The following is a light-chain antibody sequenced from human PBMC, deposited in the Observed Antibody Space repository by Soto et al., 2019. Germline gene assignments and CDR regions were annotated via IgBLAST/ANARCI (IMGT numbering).Light chain of an antibody. J-gene: IGKJ4*01. CDR3: QESSSTPLT. CDR1: QNIANY. CDR2: AAS. V-gene: IGKV1-39*01. Sequence: DIQMTQSPSSLSASVGDRVTITCRASQNIANYLNWYQQKPGNAPQLLSYAASSLQSGVPSRFSGSASGTDFTLTISSLQPEDFATYYCQESSSTPLTFGGGTKVEIK.